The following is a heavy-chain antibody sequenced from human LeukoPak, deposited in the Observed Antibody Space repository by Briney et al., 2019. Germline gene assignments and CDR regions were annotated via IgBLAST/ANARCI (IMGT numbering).Heavy chain of an antibody. CDR1: GYTFTGYY. D-gene: IGHD6-13*01. Sequence: GASVKVSCKAPGYTFTGYYMHWVRQAPGQGLEWMGWINPNSGGTNYAQKFQGRVTMTRDTSISTAYMELSRLRSDDTAVYYCARDQEASRRIAAAGTGIDYWGQGTLVTVSS. CDR2: INPNSGGT. J-gene: IGHJ4*02. V-gene: IGHV1-2*02. CDR3: ARDQEASRRIAAAGTGIDY.